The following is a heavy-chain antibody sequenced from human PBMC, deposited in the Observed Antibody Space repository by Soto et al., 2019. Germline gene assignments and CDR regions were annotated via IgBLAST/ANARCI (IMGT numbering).Heavy chain of an antibody. CDR1: GGSISSYY. CDR3: ARDIGAAGNEFDY. D-gene: IGHD6-13*01. Sequence: SETLSLTCTVSGGSISSYYWSWIRQPPGKGLEWIGYIYYSGSTNYNPSLKSRVTISVDTSKNQFSLKLSSVTAADTAVYYCARDIGAAGNEFDYWGQGTLVTVSS. V-gene: IGHV4-59*01. J-gene: IGHJ4*02. CDR2: IYYSGST.